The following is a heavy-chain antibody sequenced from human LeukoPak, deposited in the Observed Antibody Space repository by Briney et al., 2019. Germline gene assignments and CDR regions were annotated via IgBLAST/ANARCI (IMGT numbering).Heavy chain of an antibody. D-gene: IGHD1-1*01. Sequence: SETLSLTCTVSGGSISSYYWSWIRQPPGKGLEWIGYIYYSGSTNYNPSLKSRVTISVDTSKNQSSLKLSSVTAADTAVYYCARVNLHYYGMDVWGQGTTVTVSS. J-gene: IGHJ6*02. CDR3: ARVNLHYYGMDV. V-gene: IGHV4-59*01. CDR2: IYYSGST. CDR1: GGSISSYY.